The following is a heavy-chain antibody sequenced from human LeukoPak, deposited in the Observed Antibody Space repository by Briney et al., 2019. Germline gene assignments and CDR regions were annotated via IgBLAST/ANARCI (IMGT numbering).Heavy chain of an antibody. J-gene: IGHJ4*02. CDR3: ATDILTAHGDY. D-gene: IGHD3-9*01. V-gene: IGHV3-21*01. CDR1: GFTFSSYS. CDR2: ISSSSSYI. Sequence: GGSLRLSCAASGFTFSSYSMNWVRQAPGKGLEWVSSISSSSSYIYYADSVKGRFTISRDNAKNSLYPQMNSLRAEDTAVYYCATDILTAHGDYWGQGTLVTVSS.